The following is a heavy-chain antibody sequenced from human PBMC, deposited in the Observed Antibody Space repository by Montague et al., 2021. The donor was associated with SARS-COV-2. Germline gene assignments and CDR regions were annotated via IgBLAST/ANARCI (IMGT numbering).Heavy chain of an antibody. Sequence: CAISGDSVVGHRRRSEENTPELQSHSERVCRTLLGKMRKSDYARSVKSRIATNPDTSKNQFSLQLSSVTPEDTALYYCVRGIEAAGSYDYWGQGTLVTVSS. CDR3: VRGIEAAGSYDY. V-gene: IGHV6-1*01. CDR1: GDSVVGHRRR. CDR2: TLLGKMRKS. D-gene: IGHD6-13*01. J-gene: IGHJ4*02.